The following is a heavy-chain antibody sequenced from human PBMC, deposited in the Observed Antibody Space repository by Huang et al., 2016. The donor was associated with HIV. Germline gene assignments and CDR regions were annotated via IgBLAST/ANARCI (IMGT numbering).Heavy chain of an antibody. V-gene: IGHV1-24*01. CDR3: ATGFDVFFDF. D-gene: IGHD3-9*01. CDR2: FDPEIGET. J-gene: IGHJ4*02. CDR1: EYTLNELS. Sequence: QVQLVQSRAEVKKPGASVKVSCKVSEYTLNELSIHWVRQPPGKGLEWMGGFDPEIGETISAQKCQGRVTMTEDTSTETAFMELSGLRPEDTAVYYCATGFDVFFDFWGQGTLVTVSS.